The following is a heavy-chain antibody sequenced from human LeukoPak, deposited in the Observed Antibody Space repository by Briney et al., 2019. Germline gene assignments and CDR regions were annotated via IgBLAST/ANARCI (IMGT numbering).Heavy chain of an antibody. CDR2: ISGSGGDT. V-gene: IGHV3-23*01. CDR3: AKKGATTGDFDY. Sequence: GGSLRLSCAASGFTFSNFLMTWVRQAPGKGPEWVSAISGSGGDTYYADSVKGRFTISRDNSKNTLYLRMNSLRAEDTAVYYCAKKGATTGDFDYWGQGTLVTVSS. D-gene: IGHD1-26*01. J-gene: IGHJ4*02. CDR1: GFTFSNFL.